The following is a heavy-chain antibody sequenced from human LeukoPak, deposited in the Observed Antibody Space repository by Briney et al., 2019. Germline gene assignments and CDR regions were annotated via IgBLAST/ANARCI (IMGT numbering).Heavy chain of an antibody. CDR1: GFTFSSYG. D-gene: IGHD1-26*01. J-gene: IGHJ5*02. V-gene: IGHV3-30*03. Sequence: GGSLRLSCAASGFTFSSYGMHWVRQAPGKGLEWVAVISYDGSNKYYADSVKGRFTISRDNSKNTLYLQMNSLRAEDTAVYYCARRGGSYYLNWFDPWGQGTLVTVSS. CDR2: ISYDGSNK. CDR3: ARRGGSYYLNWFDP.